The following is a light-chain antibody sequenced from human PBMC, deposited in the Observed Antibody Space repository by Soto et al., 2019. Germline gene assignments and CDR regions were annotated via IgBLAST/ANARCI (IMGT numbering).Light chain of an antibody. CDR1: SSDVGGYNY. CDR2: DVS. J-gene: IGLJ2*01. Sequence: QSALTQPASVSGSPGQSITISCTGTSSDVGGYNYVSWYQHHPGKVPKLMIYDVSNRPSGVSNRFSGSKSGNTASLTISGLQAEDEADYYCSSYTRINTPVVFGGGTKLTVL. CDR3: SSYTRINTPVV. V-gene: IGLV2-14*03.